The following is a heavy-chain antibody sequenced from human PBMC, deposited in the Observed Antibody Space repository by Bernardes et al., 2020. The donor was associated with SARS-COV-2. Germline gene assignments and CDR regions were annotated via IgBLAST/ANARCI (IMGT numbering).Heavy chain of an antibody. CDR2: INPSSGCT. V-gene: IGHV1-2*04. CDR3: ARDHCISDNCYERRYYGLDV. J-gene: IGHJ6*02. Sequence: ASVKVSCKASGYIFTGHYLHWVRQAPGQGLEWMGWINPSSGCTNYAQKFHGWVTMTRDTSITTAYMELDRLTSDDTAIYYCARDHCISDNCYERRYYGLDVWGQGTTVTVSS. CDR1: GYIFTGHY. D-gene: IGHD2-21*01.